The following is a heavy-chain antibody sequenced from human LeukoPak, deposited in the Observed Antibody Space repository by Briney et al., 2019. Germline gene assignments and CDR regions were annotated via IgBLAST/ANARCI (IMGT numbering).Heavy chain of an antibody. V-gene: IGHV1-69*04. CDR2: IIPILGIA. J-gene: IGHJ4*02. CDR3: ASGVGYCSSTSCSNTYYFDY. D-gene: IGHD2-2*01. Sequence: ASVKVSCTASGGTFSSYAISWVRQAPGQGLEWMGRIIPILGIANYAQKFQGRVTITADKSTSTAYMELSSLRSEDTAVYYCASGVGYCSSTSCSNTYYFDYWGQGTLVTVSS. CDR1: GGTFSSYA.